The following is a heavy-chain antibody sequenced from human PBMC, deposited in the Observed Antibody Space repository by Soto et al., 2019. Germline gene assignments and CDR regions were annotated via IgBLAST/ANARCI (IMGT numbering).Heavy chain of an antibody. CDR3: GGVHDGYSGSSGDWFDP. CDR2: IYYSGST. V-gene: IGHV4-31*03. Sequence: QVQLQESGPGLVKPSQTLSLTCTVSGGSISSGGYYWSWIRQHPGKGLEWIGYIYYSGSTYYNPSLKRRVTESGDTSKNQFSLKLSPVTAADTAGYYGGGVHDGYSGSSGDWFDPWGQGTLVTVSS. CDR1: GGSISSGGYY. D-gene: IGHD6-6*01. J-gene: IGHJ5*02.